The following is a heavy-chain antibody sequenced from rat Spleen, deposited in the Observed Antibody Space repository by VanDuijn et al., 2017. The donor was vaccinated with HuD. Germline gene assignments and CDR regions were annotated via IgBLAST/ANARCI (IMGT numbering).Heavy chain of an antibody. D-gene: IGHD1-2*01. CDR1: VYSITSSYN. V-gene: IGHV3-3*01. J-gene: IGHJ3*01. CDR2: INSAGNS. Sequence: EVQLQESGPGLVKPSQSLSLTCSVSVYSITSSYNWNWIRKFPGDKLEWMGCINSAGNSNYNPALKSRISISRDTSKNQFFLQVNSVTTEDTATYYCARWHYYSSYISSWFAYWGQGTLVTVSS. CDR3: ARWHYYSSYISSWFAY.